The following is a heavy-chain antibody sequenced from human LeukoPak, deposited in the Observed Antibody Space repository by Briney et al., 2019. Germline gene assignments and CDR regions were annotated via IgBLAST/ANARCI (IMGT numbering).Heavy chain of an antibody. Sequence: GGSLRLSCAASGFTFSDYYMSWIRQAPGKGLEWVSAISGSDGRLFYADSVKGRFTISRDNSKNTLHLQMNSLRAEDTAVYYCAREPWGAKGAAWGMDVWGQGTTVTVSS. J-gene: IGHJ6*02. CDR3: AREPWGAKGAAWGMDV. V-gene: IGHV3-23*01. CDR1: GFTFSDYY. D-gene: IGHD1-26*01. CDR2: ISGSDGRL.